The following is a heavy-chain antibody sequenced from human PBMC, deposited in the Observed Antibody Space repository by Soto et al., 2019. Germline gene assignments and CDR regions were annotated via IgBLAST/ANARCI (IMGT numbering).Heavy chain of an antibody. CDR2: SYWDDDK. V-gene: IGHV2-5*02. CDR1: GLSLSTTGVG. CDR3: VQSRCGGDCLQSYSSHSYYGLDV. D-gene: IGHD2-21*02. Sequence: QITLKESGPPLVKPTQTLTLTCTFSGLSLSTTGVGVGWIRQPPGKALEWLALSYWDDDKRYSPSLKSRLTITKDTSKNQVVLTMTNMDPVDTATYYCVQSRCGGDCLQSYSSHSYYGLDVWGQGTTVTVSS. J-gene: IGHJ6*02.